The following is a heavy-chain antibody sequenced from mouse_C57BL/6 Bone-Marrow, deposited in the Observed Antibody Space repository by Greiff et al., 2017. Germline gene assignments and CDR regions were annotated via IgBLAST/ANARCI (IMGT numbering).Heavy chain of an antibody. J-gene: IGHJ2*01. Sequence: VQLQQSGPELVKPGASVKISCKASGYAFSSSWMNWVKQRPGKGLEWIGRIYPGDGDTNYNGKFKGKATLTADKSSSTAYMQLSSLTSEDSAVYLCARPIYYGNYGGDYWGQGTTLTVSS. V-gene: IGHV1-82*01. CDR3: ARPIYYGNYGGDY. CDR1: GYAFSSSW. CDR2: IYPGDGDT. D-gene: IGHD2-1*01.